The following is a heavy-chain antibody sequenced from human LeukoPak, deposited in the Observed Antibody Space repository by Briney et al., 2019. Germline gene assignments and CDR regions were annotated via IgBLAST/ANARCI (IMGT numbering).Heavy chain of an antibody. CDR1: GGSFSSGSYY. CDR3: ARDGGIAAAVPFDY. CDR2: IYTSGST. Sequence: SETLSLTCAVYGGSFSSGSYYWSWIRQPAGKGLEWIGRIYTSGSTNYNPSLKSRVTISVDTSKNQFSLKLSSVTAADTAVYYCARDGGIAAAVPFDYWGQGTLVTVSS. D-gene: IGHD6-13*01. J-gene: IGHJ4*02. V-gene: IGHV4-61*02.